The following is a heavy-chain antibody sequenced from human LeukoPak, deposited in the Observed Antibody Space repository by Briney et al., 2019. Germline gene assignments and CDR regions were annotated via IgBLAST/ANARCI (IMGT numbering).Heavy chain of an antibody. J-gene: IGHJ4*02. CDR1: GYTFTSYD. Sequence: ASVKVSCKASGYTFTSYDINWVRQAPGQGLEWMGWINPNSGGTNYAQKFQGRVTMTRDTSISTFYMELSRLRSDDTALYYCARDVGEYCSSTSCYASDYWGQGTLVTVSS. V-gene: IGHV1-2*02. D-gene: IGHD2-2*01. CDR2: INPNSGGT. CDR3: ARDVGEYCSSTSCYASDY.